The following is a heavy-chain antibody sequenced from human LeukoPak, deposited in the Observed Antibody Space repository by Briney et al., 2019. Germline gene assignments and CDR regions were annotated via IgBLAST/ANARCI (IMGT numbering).Heavy chain of an antibody. CDR2: ISGSGGST. CDR3: AKGGSPVFQRPPNY. J-gene: IGHJ4*02. V-gene: IGHV3-23*01. Sequence: PGGSLRLSCAASGFTFSSYAMSWVRQAPGKGLEWVSAISGSGGSTYYADSVKGRFTISRDNSKNTLYLQMNSLRAEDTAVYYCAKGGSPVFQRPPNYWGQGTLVTVSS. D-gene: IGHD1-1*01. CDR1: GFTFSSYA.